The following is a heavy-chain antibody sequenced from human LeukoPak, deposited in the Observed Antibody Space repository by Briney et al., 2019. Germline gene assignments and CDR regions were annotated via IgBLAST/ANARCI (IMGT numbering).Heavy chain of an antibody. J-gene: IGHJ6*02. CDR2: ISSSSSYI. Sequence: GGSLRLSCAASGFTFSSYSMNWVRQAPGKGLEWVSSISSSSSYIYYADSVKGRFTISRDNAKNSLYLQMNSLRAEDTAVYYCARDKGRLDIVATDYYYYYGMDVWGQGTTVTVSS. V-gene: IGHV3-21*01. CDR1: GFTFSSYS. D-gene: IGHD5-12*01. CDR3: ARDKGRLDIVATDYYYYYGMDV.